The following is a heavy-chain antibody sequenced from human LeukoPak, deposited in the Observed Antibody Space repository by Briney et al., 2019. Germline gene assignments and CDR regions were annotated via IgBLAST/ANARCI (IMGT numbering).Heavy chain of an antibody. V-gene: IGHV3-49*04. J-gene: IGHJ4*02. CDR3: SRNGLVDFDY. Sequence: GGSLRLSCTTSGFAFDDFAMSWVRQPAGKGLEWVGFIRRRAYGGAAEYAASVKGRFIISRDDSKGIAHLQMNSLKTEDTAVYYCSRNGLVDFDYWGQGSRVIVSP. CDR1: GFAFDDFA. CDR2: IRRRAYGGAA.